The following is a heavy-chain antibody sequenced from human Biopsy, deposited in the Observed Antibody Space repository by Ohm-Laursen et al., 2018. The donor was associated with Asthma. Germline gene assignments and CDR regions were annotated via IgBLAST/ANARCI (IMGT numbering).Heavy chain of an antibody. V-gene: IGHV3-23*01. J-gene: IGHJ4*02. D-gene: IGHD5-24*01. CDR1: GFTFSSYA. Sequence: SLRLSCTASGFTFSSYAMSWVRQAPGKGLEWVSAISGSGGSTYYADSVKGRFTISRDNSKNTLYLQMNSLRAEDTAVYYWAKESRRDGYNRRNYYFDYWGQGTLVTVSS. CDR2: ISGSGGST. CDR3: AKESRRDGYNRRNYYFDY.